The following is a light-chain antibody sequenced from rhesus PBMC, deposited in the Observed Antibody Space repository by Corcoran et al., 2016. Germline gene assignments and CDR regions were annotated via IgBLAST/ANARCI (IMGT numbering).Light chain of an antibody. V-gene: IGKV1-69*01. CDR1: QGIRNW. CDR2: RAA. J-gene: IGKJ2*01. CDR3: QHHDNSPPS. Sequence: DIQMTQSPSSLSASVGDRVTITCRASQGIRNWLAWYQQKPGKAPNLLIYRAANLETGVPSRFSGSGSWTTFTLTINSLQPEDFATYYCQHHDNSPPSFGQGTKVEIK.